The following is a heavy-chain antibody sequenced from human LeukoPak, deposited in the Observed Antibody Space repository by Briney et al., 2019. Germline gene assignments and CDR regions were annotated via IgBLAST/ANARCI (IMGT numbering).Heavy chain of an antibody. J-gene: IGHJ4*02. Sequence: ASVKVSCKASGGTFSSYAISWVRQAPGQGLEWMGGIIPIFGTANYAQKFQGRVTITADESTSTAYMELSSLRSEDTAVYYCARSPRMSGSYRYYFDYWGQGTLVTVSS. CDR3: ARSPRMSGSYRYYFDY. D-gene: IGHD1-26*01. CDR2: IIPIFGTA. CDR1: GGTFSSYA. V-gene: IGHV1-69*13.